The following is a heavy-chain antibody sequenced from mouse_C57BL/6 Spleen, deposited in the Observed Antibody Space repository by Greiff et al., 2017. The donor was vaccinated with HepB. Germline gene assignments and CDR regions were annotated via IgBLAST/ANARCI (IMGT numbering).Heavy chain of an antibody. J-gene: IGHJ1*03. D-gene: IGHD1-1*01. V-gene: IGHV1-50*01. Sequence: QVQLQQPGAELVKPGASVKLSCKASGYTFTSYWMQWVKQRPGQGLEWIGEIDPSDSYTNYNQKFKGKATLTVDTSSSTAYMQLSSLTSEDSAVYYCSRRVYYGSSYGYFDVWGTGTTVTVSS. CDR3: SRRVYYGSSYGYFDV. CDR2: IDPSDSYT. CDR1: GYTFTSYW.